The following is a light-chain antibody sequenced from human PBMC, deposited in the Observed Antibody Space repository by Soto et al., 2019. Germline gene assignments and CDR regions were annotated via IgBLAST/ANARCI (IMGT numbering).Light chain of an antibody. CDR3: LQHDDSPFT. CDR1: QTIRSNF. Sequence: EIVLTQSPGALSLSPGERATLSCRASQTIRSNFLAWYQHKPGQAPRLLIYGASTTATGIPDRFSGSGSGTEFTLTISRLEPEDFAVYFCLQHDDSPFTFGPGTKVDF. V-gene: IGKV3-20*01. CDR2: GAS. J-gene: IGKJ3*01.